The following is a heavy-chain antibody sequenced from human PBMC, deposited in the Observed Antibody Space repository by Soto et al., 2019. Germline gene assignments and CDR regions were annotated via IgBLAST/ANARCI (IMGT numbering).Heavy chain of an antibody. Sequence: GASVKVSCKASGYTFTGYYMHWVRQAPGQGLEWMGWINPNSGGTNYAQKFQGWVTMTRDTSISTAYMELSRLRSDDTAVYYCARDPFPGYSYGYYFPNWFEPWGQGTLVTVSS. V-gene: IGHV1-2*04. D-gene: IGHD5-18*01. CDR1: GYTFTGYY. CDR3: ARDPFPGYSYGYYFPNWFEP. J-gene: IGHJ5*02. CDR2: INPNSGGT.